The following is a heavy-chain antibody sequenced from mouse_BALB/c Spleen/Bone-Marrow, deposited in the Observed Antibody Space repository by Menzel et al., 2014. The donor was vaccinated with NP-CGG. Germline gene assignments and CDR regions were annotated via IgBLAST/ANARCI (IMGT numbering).Heavy chain of an antibody. Sequence: EVQLQQSGPALEKPGASAKLSCKASGYSFTGYNMNWVKQRNGKSLEWIGNIDPYYDGTSYNQKFKGKATLTVDKSSSTAYMQLKSLTSEDSAVYYCARSEYGNYGSFAYWGQGTLVTVSA. V-gene: IGHV1S135*01. CDR3: ARSEYGNYGSFAY. J-gene: IGHJ3*01. CDR1: GYSFTGYN. D-gene: IGHD2-10*02. CDR2: IDPYYDGT.